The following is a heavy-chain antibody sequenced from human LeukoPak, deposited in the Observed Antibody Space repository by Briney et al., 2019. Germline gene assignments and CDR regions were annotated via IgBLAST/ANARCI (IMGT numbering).Heavy chain of an antibody. D-gene: IGHD6-13*01. J-gene: IGHJ6*02. V-gene: IGHV3-49*04. Sequence: GGSMRPSCTASRFTYGDYAMSCVRQAPGKGLEWVGFIRSKAYGGTTEYAASVKGRFTIPRDDSKSIAYLQMNSLKTEDTAVYYCTRDQGSSWVTYYYYYYGMDVWGQGTTVTVSS. CDR3: TRDQGSSWVTYYYYYYGMDV. CDR1: RFTYGDYA. CDR2: IRSKAYGGTT.